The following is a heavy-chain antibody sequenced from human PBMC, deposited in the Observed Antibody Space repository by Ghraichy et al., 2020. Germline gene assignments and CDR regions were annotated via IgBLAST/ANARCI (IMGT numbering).Heavy chain of an antibody. CDR2: INHSGST. Sequence: SETLSLTCAVYGGSFSGYYWSWIRQPPGKGLEWIGEINHSGSTNYNPSLKSRVTISVDTSKNQFSLKLSSVTAADTAVYYCARRGARGRAMVTLPFDYWGQGTLVTVSS. CDR1: GGSFSGYY. CDR3: ARRGARGRAMVTLPFDY. D-gene: IGHD5-18*01. J-gene: IGHJ4*02. V-gene: IGHV4-34*01.